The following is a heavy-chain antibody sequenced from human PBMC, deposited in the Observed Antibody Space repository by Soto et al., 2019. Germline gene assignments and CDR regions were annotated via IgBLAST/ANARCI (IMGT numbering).Heavy chain of an antibody. CDR1: GFTFSRHA. J-gene: IGHJ4*02. CDR3: EKGSSSWYAGFFDL. CDR2: LSDSGGSI. D-gene: IGHD6-13*01. V-gene: IGHV3-23*01. Sequence: EVQLLESGGGLVQPGGSLRLSCTASGFTFSRHAMTWVRQAPGKGLEWVSGLSDSGGSIYYADSVKGRFTISRDNSMNTLYLQMNTLKAEDTAIYYCEKGSSSWYAGFFDLWGQGTLVTVSS.